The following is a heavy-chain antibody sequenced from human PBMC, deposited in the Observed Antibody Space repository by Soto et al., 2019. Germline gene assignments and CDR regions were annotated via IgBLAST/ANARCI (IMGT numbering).Heavy chain of an antibody. J-gene: IGHJ6*02. V-gene: IGHV3-30*18. CDR2: MSYDGSNK. CDR1: GFTFSSYG. CDR3: AKDHSSSWYKHYYGMDV. Sequence: GGSLRLSCAASGFTFSSYGMHWVRQAPGKGLEWVAVMSYDGSNKYYADSVKGRFTISRDNSKNTLYLQMNSLRAEDTAVYYCAKDHSSSWYKHYYGMDVWGQGTTVTVSS. D-gene: IGHD6-13*01.